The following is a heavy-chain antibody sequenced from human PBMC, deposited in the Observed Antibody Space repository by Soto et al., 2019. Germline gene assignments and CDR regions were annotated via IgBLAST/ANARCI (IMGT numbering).Heavy chain of an antibody. D-gene: IGHD3-16*01. J-gene: IGHJ4*02. CDR2: ISGSGGST. CDR3: AGGGDIAYGRKVKYFDY. V-gene: IGHV3-23*01. Sequence: WGSLRLSCAASGCTFISYAMSWVRQAPGKGLEWVSAISGSGGSTYYADSVKGRFTISRDNSKNTLYLQMNSLRAEDTAVYYCAGGGDIAYGRKVKYFDYWGQGTLVTVSS. CDR1: GCTFISYA.